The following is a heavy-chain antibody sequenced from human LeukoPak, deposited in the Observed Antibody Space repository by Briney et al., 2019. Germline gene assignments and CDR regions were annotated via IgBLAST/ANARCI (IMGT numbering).Heavy chain of an antibody. D-gene: IGHD3-10*01. Sequence: GGSLRLSCAASGFXFSSYAMSWVRQAPGKGLEWVSAISGSGGSTYYADSVKGRFTISRDNSKNTLYLQMNSLRAEDTAVYYCAKDRGGITMVRGVLDIWGQGTMVTVSS. J-gene: IGHJ3*02. CDR2: ISGSGGST. CDR3: AKDRGGITMVRGVLDI. V-gene: IGHV3-23*01. CDR1: GFXFSSYA.